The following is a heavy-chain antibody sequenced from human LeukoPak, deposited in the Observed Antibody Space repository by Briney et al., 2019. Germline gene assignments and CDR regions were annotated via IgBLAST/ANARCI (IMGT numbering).Heavy chain of an antibody. J-gene: IGHJ3*02. CDR3: ATAIGYSSSWNAFDI. CDR2: ISGSGGST. CDR1: GFIFTDYG. Sequence: GGSLRLSCAASGFIFTDYGMHWVRQAPGKGLEWVSAISGSGGSTYYADSVKGRFTISRDNSKNTLYLQMNSLRAEDTAVYYCATAIGYSSSWNAFDIWGQGTMVTVSS. V-gene: IGHV3-23*01. D-gene: IGHD6-13*01.